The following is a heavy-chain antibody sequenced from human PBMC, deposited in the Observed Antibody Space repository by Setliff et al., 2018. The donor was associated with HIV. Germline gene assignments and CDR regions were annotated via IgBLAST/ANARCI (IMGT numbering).Heavy chain of an antibody. V-gene: IGHV1-2*04. Sequence: ASVKVSCKASGYTFTGYYMHWVRQAPGQGLEWMGWINPNSGGTNYAQKFQGWDTMTRDTSISTAYMELSRLRSDDTAVYYCAREGRVKTDCSSTSCYVGGMDVWGQGTTVTVSS. D-gene: IGHD2-2*01. CDR1: GYTFTGYY. CDR3: AREGRVKTDCSSTSCYVGGMDV. CDR2: INPNSGGT. J-gene: IGHJ6*02.